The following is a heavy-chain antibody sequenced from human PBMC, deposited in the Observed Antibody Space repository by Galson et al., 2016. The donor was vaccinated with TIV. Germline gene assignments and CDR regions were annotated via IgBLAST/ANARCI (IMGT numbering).Heavy chain of an antibody. V-gene: IGHV3-9*01. Sequence: LRLSCAASGFTFDDYAMHWVRQAPGKGLEWVSGISSNSVYIGYAGSVKGRFTIFRDNAKKSLYVQMNSLRVEDTALYYCAKARGYGYGSPQDYYYGMDVWGQGTTVTVSS. CDR2: ISSNSVYI. D-gene: IGHD5-18*01. J-gene: IGHJ6*02. CDR3: AKARGYGYGSPQDYYYGMDV. CDR1: GFTFDDYA.